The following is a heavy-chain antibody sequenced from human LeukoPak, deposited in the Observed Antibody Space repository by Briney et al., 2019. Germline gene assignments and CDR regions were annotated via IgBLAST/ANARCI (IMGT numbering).Heavy chain of an antibody. CDR3: ARLISHYYHAWFDP. J-gene: IGHJ5*02. D-gene: IGHD3-3*02. V-gene: IGHV1-69*05. CDR1: GGTFSRYA. CDR2: IIPIFGTD. Sequence: ASVKVSCKASGGTFSRYAISWVRQAPGQGLEWMGGIIPIFGTDNYAQKFQGRVTITTGEFTSPAYMELSSLRSEDTAVYYCARLISHYYHAWFDPWGQGTLVTVSS.